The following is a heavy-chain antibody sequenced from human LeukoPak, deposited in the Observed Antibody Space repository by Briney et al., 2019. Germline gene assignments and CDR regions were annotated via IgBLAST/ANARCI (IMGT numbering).Heavy chain of an antibody. J-gene: IGHJ3*02. Sequence: GESLKISCAASGFTFSSYAMSWVRQAPGKGLEWVSAISGSGGSTYYADSVKGRFTISRDNSKNTLYLQMNSLRAEDTAVYYCAKAIAARGKGYDAFDIWGQGTMVTVSS. CDR2: ISGSGGST. D-gene: IGHD6-6*01. V-gene: IGHV3-23*01. CDR3: AKAIAARGKGYDAFDI. CDR1: GFTFSSYA.